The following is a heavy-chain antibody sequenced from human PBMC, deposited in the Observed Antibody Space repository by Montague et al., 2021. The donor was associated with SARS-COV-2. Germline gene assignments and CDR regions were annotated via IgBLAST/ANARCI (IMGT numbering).Heavy chain of an antibody. D-gene: IGHD5-18*01. CDR1: GFTFSSYA. Sequence: SLRLSCAASGFTFSSYAMSWVRQAPGKGLEWVSAISGSGGSTYYADSVKGRFTISRDNSKNTLYLQMNGLRAEDTAVYYCAKASWIQLWFRTPYFDYWGQGTLVTVSS. CDR3: AKASWIQLWFRTPYFDY. CDR2: ISGSGGST. J-gene: IGHJ4*02. V-gene: IGHV3-23*01.